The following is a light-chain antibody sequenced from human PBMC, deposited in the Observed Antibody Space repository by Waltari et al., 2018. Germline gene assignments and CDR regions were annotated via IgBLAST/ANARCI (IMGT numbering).Light chain of an antibody. CDR1: QSVSRT. J-gene: IGKJ1*01. CDR2: DAS. CDR3: QKYGTLPAT. Sequence: EIVLTQSPGTLCLSPGERATLSCRDSQSVSRTLAWYQQKPGQAPRLLIYDASTRATGIPDRFSGSGSGTDFSLTISRLEPEDFAVYYCQKYGTLPATFGQGTKVEIK. V-gene: IGKV3-20*01.